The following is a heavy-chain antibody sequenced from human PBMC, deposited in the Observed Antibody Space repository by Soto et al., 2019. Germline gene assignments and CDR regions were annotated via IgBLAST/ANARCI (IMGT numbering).Heavy chain of an antibody. CDR2: IYYSGST. Sequence: SLTMSLTYPFSGGSRSNGGCHRSCLRQNPGKCLEWIGYIYYSGSTYYNPSLKSRVTISVDTSKNQFSLKLSSVTAADTAVYYCARDGYGGKSPHDWPWGKGTLVTVSS. J-gene: IGHJ1*01. CDR3: ARDGYGGKSPHDWP. CDR1: GGSRSNGGCH. V-gene: IGHV4-30-4*08. D-gene: IGHD4-17*01.